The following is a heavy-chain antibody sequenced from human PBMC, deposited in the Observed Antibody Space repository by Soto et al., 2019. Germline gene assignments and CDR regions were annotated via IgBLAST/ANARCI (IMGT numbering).Heavy chain of an antibody. CDR2: IYYSGST. CDR3: ARAEADAFGI. V-gene: IGHV4-31*03. Sequence: QVQLQESGPGLVKPSQTLSLTCTVSGGSISSGGYYWSWIRQHPGKGLEWIGYIYYSGSTYYNPSLRIRVTLAVDTSKNQVTLKLSSVTAADTAVYYCARAEADAFGIWGQGTMVTVSS. CDR1: GGSISSGGYY. J-gene: IGHJ3*02.